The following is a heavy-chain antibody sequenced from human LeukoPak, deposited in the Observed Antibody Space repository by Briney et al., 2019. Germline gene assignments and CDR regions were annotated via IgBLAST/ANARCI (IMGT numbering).Heavy chain of an antibody. J-gene: IGHJ4*02. CDR1: GYTFTDYY. D-gene: IGHD2-2*01. CDR3: ARRYCSSTSCYYFDY. V-gene: IGHV1-2*02. Sequence: ASLKVSCKASGYTFTDYYMHWVRQAPGQGLEWMGWINVNRGGTNYAQRFQGRVTMTRDTSITTAYMELSRLKSDDTAAYYCARRYCSSTSCYYFDYWGQGTLVTVSS. CDR2: INVNRGGT.